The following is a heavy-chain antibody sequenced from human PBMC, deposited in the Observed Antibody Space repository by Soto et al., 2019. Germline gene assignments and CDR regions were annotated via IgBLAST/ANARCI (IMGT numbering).Heavy chain of an antibody. D-gene: IGHD2-2*01. CDR2: IYYSGST. CDR1: GGSISSSCYY. J-gene: IGHJ4*02. Sequence: SETLSLTCTVSGGSISSSCYYWGWLRQPPGKGLEWIGSIYYSGSTYYNPSLKSRVTISVDTSKNQFSLKLSSVTAADTAVYYCASIVVVPAANGNYFDYWGQGTLVTVSS. CDR3: ASIVVVPAANGNYFDY. V-gene: IGHV4-39*01.